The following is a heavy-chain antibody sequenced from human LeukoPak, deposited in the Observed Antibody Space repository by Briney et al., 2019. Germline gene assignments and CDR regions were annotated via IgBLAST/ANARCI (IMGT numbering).Heavy chain of an antibody. J-gene: IGHJ4*02. D-gene: IGHD2-21*02. CDR3: ARFVVVTARTLDY. CDR1: GFTFSSYS. CDR2: ISSSSSYI. V-gene: IGHV3-21*04. Sequence: GGSLRLSCAASGFTFSSYSMSWVRQAPGKGLEWVSSISSSSSYIYYADSVKGRFTISRDNAKNSLYLQMNSLRAEDTAVYYCARFVVVTARTLDYWGQGTLVTVSS.